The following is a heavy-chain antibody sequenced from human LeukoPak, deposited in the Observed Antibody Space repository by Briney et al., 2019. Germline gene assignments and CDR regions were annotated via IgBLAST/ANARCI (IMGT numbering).Heavy chain of an antibody. Sequence: PGGSLRLSCAASGFTFSSYWMHWVRQAPGKGLGGVSRINSDGSSTIYADSVKGRFTISRDNAKNTLYLQMNSLIAEDTAVYYCARDFAYWGQGTLVTVSS. V-gene: IGHV3-74*01. J-gene: IGHJ4*02. CDR2: INSDGSST. CDR1: GFTFSSYW. CDR3: ARDFAY.